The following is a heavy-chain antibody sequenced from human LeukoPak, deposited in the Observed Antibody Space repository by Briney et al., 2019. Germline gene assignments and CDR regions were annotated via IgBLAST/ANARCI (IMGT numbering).Heavy chain of an antibody. CDR1: GFTFSSYS. J-gene: IGHJ4*02. Sequence: PGGSLRLSCAASGFTFSSYSMNWVRQAPGKGLEWVSYITSSTSTIYYADSVKGRFTISRDNAKNSLYLQMNSLRAEDTAVYYRARDQHREFDYWGQGTLVTVSS. CDR3: ARDQHREFDY. V-gene: IGHV3-48*01. CDR2: ITSSTSTI. D-gene: IGHD2-21*01.